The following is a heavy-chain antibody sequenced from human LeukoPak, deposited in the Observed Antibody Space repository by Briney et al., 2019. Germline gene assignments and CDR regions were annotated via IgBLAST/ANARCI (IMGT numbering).Heavy chain of an antibody. CDR3: ASTPYYYDSIGYILGSD. CDR2: IIPIFGIA. D-gene: IGHD3-22*01. J-gene: IGHJ4*02. V-gene: IGHV1-69*04. CDR1: GGTFSSYA. Sequence: ASVRVSCKASGGTFSSYAISWVRQAPGQGLEWMARIIPIFGIANYAQKFQGRVTITADKSTSTAYMELSSLRSEDTAVYYCASTPYYYDSIGYILGSDWGQGTRVTVSS.